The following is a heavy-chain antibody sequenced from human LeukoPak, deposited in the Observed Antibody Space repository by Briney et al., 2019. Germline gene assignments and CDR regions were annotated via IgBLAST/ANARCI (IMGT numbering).Heavy chain of an antibody. Sequence: GGSLRLSCAVSGFTFSDYSMSWVRQAPGKGLEWISYISSRGTAMYYADSVKGRFSISRDNAKKSLYLQMNSLRAEDTAVYYCARSELVGYSGYDLDYWGQGTLVTVPS. CDR2: ISSRGTAM. V-gene: IGHV3-11*01. J-gene: IGHJ4*02. D-gene: IGHD5-12*01. CDR3: ARSELVGYSGYDLDY. CDR1: GFTFSDYS.